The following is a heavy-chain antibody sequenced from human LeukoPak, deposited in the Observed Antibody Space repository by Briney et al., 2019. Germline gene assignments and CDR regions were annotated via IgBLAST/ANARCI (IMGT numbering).Heavy chain of an antibody. Sequence: GGSLRLSCAASGFTFSSYSMNWVRQAPGKGLEWISYIRKITTTTYYADSVRGRFASSRDNAKNAVYLQMNSLRDDDTAVYYCTRDPEALDYWGQGTLVTVSS. V-gene: IGHV3-48*02. CDR1: GFTFSSYS. CDR2: IRKITTTT. CDR3: TRDPEALDY. J-gene: IGHJ4*02.